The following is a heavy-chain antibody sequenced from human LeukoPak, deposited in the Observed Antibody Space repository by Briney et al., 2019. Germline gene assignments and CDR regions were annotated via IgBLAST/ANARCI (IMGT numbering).Heavy chain of an antibody. D-gene: IGHD4/OR15-4a*01. J-gene: IGHJ4*02. CDR2: IKQDGSDK. Sequence: GGSLRLSCAASGFTFSDYWMSWVRQAPGKGLEWVANIKQDGSDKQYVDSIKGRFSISRDNAKNTLYLQMDSLRVEDTAIYYCARFSRVRSSFWGQGTLVTVSS. V-gene: IGHV3-7*01. CDR3: ARFSRVRSSF. CDR1: GFTFSDYW.